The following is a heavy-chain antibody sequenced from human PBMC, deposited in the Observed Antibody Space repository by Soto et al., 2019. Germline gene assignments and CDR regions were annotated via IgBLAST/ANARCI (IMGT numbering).Heavy chain of an antibody. D-gene: IGHD3-9*01. CDR1: GGSFSGYY. Sequence: QVQLQQWGAGPLRPLETLSLTCGVSGGSFSGYYWAWIRQSPGKGLEWIGEINDRGSINYNPSLKSRVRISVDTSKNHYSLTLRSVPAADTAVYYCARESHDILTGPPWVWYFDLWGRCTLVTVSS. V-gene: IGHV4-34*01. CDR3: ARESHDILTGPPWVWYFDL. CDR2: INDRGSI. J-gene: IGHJ2*01.